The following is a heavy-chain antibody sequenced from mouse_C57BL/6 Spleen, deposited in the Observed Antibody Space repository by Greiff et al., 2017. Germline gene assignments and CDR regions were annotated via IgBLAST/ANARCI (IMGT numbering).Heavy chain of an antibody. J-gene: IGHJ4*01. CDR2: IWGVGST. D-gene: IGHD1-1*01. V-gene: IGHV2-6*01. CDR3: ARDYYGTAYAMDY. CDR1: GFSLTSYG. Sequence: VNVVESGPGLVAPSQSLSITCTVSGFSLTSYGVDWVRQSPGKGLEWLGVIWGVGSTNYNSALKSRLSISKDNSKSQVFLKMNSLQTDDTAMYYCARDYYGTAYAMDYWGQGTSVTVSS.